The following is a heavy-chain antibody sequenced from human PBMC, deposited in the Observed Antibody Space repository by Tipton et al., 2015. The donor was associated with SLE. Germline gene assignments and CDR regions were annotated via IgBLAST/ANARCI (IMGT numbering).Heavy chain of an antibody. CDR3: ARGADGEYVRYFDV. D-gene: IGHD4-17*01. J-gene: IGHJ2*01. CDR1: SGSIRNDGFF. CDR2: IYYTGNT. V-gene: IGHV4-31*02. Sequence: LRLSCTVSSGSIRNDGFFWTWIRQHPGKGLEWIGYIYYTGNTDYNPSLKSRVAISIDTSKNLFSLNLTSVTAADTAVYYCARGADGEYVRYFDVWGPGTLVTVSS.